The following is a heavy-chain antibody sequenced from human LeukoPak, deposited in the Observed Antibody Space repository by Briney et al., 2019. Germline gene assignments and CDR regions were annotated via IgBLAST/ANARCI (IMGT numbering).Heavy chain of an antibody. J-gene: IGHJ4*02. CDR1: GGTFSSYA. CDR2: IIPILGTA. D-gene: IGHD2-2*02. Sequence: GSSVKVSCKASGGTFSSYAISWVRQAPGQGLEWMGGIIPILGTANYAQKFQGRVTITADESTSTAYMELSSLRSEDTAVYYCARGSAIHGTVSQDYWGQGTLVTVSS. CDR3: ARGSAIHGTVSQDY. V-gene: IGHV1-69*01.